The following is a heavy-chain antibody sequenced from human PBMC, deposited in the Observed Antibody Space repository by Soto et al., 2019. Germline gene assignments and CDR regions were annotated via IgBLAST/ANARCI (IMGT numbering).Heavy chain of an antibody. J-gene: IGHJ4*02. V-gene: IGHV3-23*01. D-gene: IGHD2-21*01. Sequence: EVQLLESGGGLVQPGGSLRLSCAASGFTFSSYAMSWVRQAPGKGLEWVSGISGSGGSTYYADSVKGRFTISRDNSKNTLYLQMNSLRAEDTAVYYCAKDLIVVVIAMWVYWGQGTLVTVSS. CDR1: GFTFSSYA. CDR2: ISGSGGST. CDR3: AKDLIVVVIAMWVY.